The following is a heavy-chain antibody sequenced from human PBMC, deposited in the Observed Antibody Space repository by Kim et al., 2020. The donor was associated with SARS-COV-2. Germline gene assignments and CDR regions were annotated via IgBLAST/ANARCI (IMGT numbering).Heavy chain of an antibody. D-gene: IGHD4-4*01. CDR3: AIHGEPRYSYWLYYYGVDV. CDR2: MYYSGST. V-gene: IGHV4-39*01. CDR1: GGSISSSNYY. Sequence: SETLSLTCTVSGGSISSSNYYWGWIRQPPGKGLEWIGSMYYSGSTYYNPSLKGRVTISVDTSKNQFFLKLISVTAADTALYYCAIHGEPRYSYWLYYYGVDVWGQGTTVTVSS. J-gene: IGHJ6*02.